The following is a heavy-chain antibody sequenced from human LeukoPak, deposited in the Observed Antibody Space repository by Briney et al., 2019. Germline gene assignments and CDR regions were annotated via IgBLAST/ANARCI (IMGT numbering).Heavy chain of an antibody. CDR3: AREPYSSSWYVVYNWFDP. J-gene: IGHJ5*02. D-gene: IGHD6-13*01. CDR1: GDSVSSNSAA. V-gene: IGHV6-1*01. CDR2: TYYRSKWYN. Sequence: SQTLSLTCAISGDSVSSNSAAWNWIRQSPSRGLEWLGRTYYRSKWYNDYAVSVKSRITINPDTSKNQFSLQLNSVTPEDTAVYYCAREPYSSSWYVVYNWFDPWGQGTLVTVSS.